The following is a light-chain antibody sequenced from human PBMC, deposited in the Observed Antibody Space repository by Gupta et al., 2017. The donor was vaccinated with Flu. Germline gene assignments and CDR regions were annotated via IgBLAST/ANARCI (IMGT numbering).Light chain of an antibody. CDR1: QSVDTY. J-gene: IGKJ4*01. Sequence: EVVFTHSPATLYWSPGERATHSCRASQSVDTYLAWYQQKPCQAPRILIYKTSDRATGVPARFSGSGSGTDFTLTISSLEPEDFAVYYCQQRSRWPLTFGGGTKVEIK. CDR2: KTS. CDR3: QQRSRWPLT. V-gene: IGKV3-11*01.